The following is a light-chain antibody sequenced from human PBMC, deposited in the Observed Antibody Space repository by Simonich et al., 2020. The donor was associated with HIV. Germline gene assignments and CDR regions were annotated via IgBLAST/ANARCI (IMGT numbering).Light chain of an antibody. J-gene: IGKJ4*01. Sequence: DIQMTQSPSSLSASVGDRVTITCRASQSISSYLNWYQQKPGKAPKLLIYAASSLQSGVPSRFSGSGSGTDFTLTISSLEPEDFAVYYCQQRSNWVTFGGGTKVEIK. CDR1: QSISSY. CDR3: QQRSNWVT. CDR2: AAS. V-gene: IGKV1-39*01.